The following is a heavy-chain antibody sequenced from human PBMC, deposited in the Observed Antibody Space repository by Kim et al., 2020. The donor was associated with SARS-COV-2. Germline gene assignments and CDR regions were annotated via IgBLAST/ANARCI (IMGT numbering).Heavy chain of an antibody. CDR1: GFSFSNYV. CDR3: AKTMPPTGGRYHAMDV. V-gene: IGHV3-23*01. D-gene: IGHD2-2*01. CDR2: IIVSGDST. J-gene: IGHJ6*02. Sequence: GGSLRLSCAASGFSFSNYVMRWVRQAPGKGLEWVSSIIVSGDSTYYADSVKGRFTISRDSSKNTLYLQMSSLRAEDTAVYYCAKTMPPTGGRYHAMDVWGQGTTVTVSS.